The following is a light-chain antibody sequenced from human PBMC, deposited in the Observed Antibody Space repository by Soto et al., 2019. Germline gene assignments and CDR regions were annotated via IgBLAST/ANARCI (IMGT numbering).Light chain of an antibody. J-gene: IGLJ2*01. V-gene: IGLV2-23*01. CDR3: CSYAGSRGLV. Sequence: QSVLTQPASVSGSPGQSITISCTGTSSDVGSYNLVSWYQQYPGKAPKLMIYEGSKRPSGVSNRFSGSKSGNTASLTISGLQAEDEADYYCCSYAGSRGLVFGGGTKVTVL. CDR1: SSDVGSYNL. CDR2: EGS.